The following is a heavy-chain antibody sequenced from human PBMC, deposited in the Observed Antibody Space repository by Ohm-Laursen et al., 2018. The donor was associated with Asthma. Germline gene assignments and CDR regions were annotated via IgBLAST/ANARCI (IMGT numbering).Heavy chain of an antibody. Sequence: PSQTLSLTCTVSGDSISSGDNYWSWIRQHPGKGLEWIGYVYYSGITYSNPSLRSRVSISVDTPKNQFSLNLTPVTAADTAVYYCARATFYYESTGYYFFDHWGQGALVTVSS. J-gene: IGHJ4*02. D-gene: IGHD3-22*01. CDR3: ARATFYYESTGYYFFDH. V-gene: IGHV4-31*03. CDR2: VYYSGIT. CDR1: GDSISSGDNY.